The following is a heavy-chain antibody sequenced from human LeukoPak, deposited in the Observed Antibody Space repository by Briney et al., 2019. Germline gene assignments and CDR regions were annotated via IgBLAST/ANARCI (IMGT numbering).Heavy chain of an antibody. V-gene: IGHV3-23*01. CDR2: ISDSGGRT. Sequence: GGSLRLSCAASGFTFSSYAMTWVRQAPGKGLEWVSSISDSGGRTYYADSVKGRCTISRDNAKNSLYLQMNSLRAEDTAVYYCARVAINDYGDYFDYWGQGTLVTVSS. CDR3: ARVAINDYGDYFDY. D-gene: IGHD4-17*01. J-gene: IGHJ4*02. CDR1: GFTFSSYA.